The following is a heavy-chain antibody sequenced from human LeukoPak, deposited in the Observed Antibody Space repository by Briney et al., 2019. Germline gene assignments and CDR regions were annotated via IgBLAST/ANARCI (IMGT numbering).Heavy chain of an antibody. J-gene: IGHJ4*02. CDR1: GFTFADIG. V-gene: IGHV3-23*01. CDR2: ISGSGGST. CDR3: AISRSFWSGYDN. D-gene: IGHD3-3*01. Sequence: AGSLRLSCAASGFTFADIGMSWVRQTQGKGLEWVSTISGSGGSTYFPDSVKGRFTISRDNSTNTLYLQMNSLRAEDTAVYYCAISRSFWSGYDNWGQGTLVTVSS.